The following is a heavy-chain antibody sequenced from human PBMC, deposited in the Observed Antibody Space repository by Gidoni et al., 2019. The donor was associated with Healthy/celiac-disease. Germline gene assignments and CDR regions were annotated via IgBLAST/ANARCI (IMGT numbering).Heavy chain of an antibody. D-gene: IGHD6-19*01. CDR3: ARDSFFSMAGSYYYYGMDV. CDR2: IWYDGSNK. V-gene: IGHV3-33*01. Sequence: QVQLVESGGGVVQPGRSLRLSCAASVFTFSCSGMHWVRQAPGKGLGWVAVIWYDGSNKYYADSVKGRFTISRDNSKNTLYLQMNSLRAEDTAVYYCARDSFFSMAGSYYYYGMDVWGQGTTVTVSS. J-gene: IGHJ6*02. CDR1: VFTFSCSG.